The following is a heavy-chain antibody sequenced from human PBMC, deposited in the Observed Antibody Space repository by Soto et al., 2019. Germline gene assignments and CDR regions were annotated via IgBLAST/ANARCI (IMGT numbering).Heavy chain of an antibody. Sequence: SETLSLTCTVSGGSISSYYWSWIRQPPGKGLEWIGYIYYSGSTNYNPSHKSRVTISVDTSKNQFSLKLSSVTAADSAVYYCARVTQQGSGWYNWFDPWGQGTLVTVSS. D-gene: IGHD6-19*01. J-gene: IGHJ5*02. CDR2: IYYSGST. CDR1: GGSISSYY. V-gene: IGHV4-59*08. CDR3: ARVTQQGSGWYNWFDP.